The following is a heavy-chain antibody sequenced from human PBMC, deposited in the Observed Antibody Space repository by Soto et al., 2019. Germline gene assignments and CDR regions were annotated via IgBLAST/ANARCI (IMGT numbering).Heavy chain of an antibody. CDR3: ARVLSYYYDSSGYFHH. CDR1: GYSFTSYW. Sequence: PGESLKISCKGSGYSFTSYWISWVRQMPGKGLEWMGRIDPSDSYTNYSPSFQGHVTISADKSFSTAYLQWSSLKASDTAMYYCARVLSYYYDSSGYFHHWGQGTLVTVSS. CDR2: IDPSDSYT. V-gene: IGHV5-10-1*01. D-gene: IGHD3-22*01. J-gene: IGHJ4*02.